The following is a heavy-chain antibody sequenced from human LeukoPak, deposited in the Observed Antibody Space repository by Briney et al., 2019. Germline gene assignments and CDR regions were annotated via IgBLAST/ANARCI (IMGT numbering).Heavy chain of an antibody. CDR1: GLTFSTYA. CDR2: TMSRGDST. J-gene: IGHJ4*02. Sequence: PGGSLCLSCVASGLTFSTYAMSWVRPPPGRGLGWVATTMSRGDSTYTADSVKGRFTISRDNSKTSLYLQMNSVRAEDTAVYYYDKGTRPDITVDHTVEKWGKGTLVTVSS. CDR3: DKGTRPDITVDHTVEK. D-gene: IGHD4-23*01. V-gene: IGHV3-23*01.